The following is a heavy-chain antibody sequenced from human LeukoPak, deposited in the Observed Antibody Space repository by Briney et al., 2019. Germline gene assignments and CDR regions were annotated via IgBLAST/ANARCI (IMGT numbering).Heavy chain of an antibody. D-gene: IGHD3-10*01. V-gene: IGHV1-3*01. CDR1: GYTFTSYA. CDR3: ARGSPTSKLLWFGNFDY. CDR2: INAGNGNT. J-gene: IGHJ4*02. Sequence: VAPVKVFCKASGYTFTSYAMHWVRQAPGQRLEWMGWINAGNGNTKYSQKFQGRVTITRDTSASTAYMELSSLRSEDTAVYYCARGSPTSKLLWFGNFDYWGQGTLVTVSS.